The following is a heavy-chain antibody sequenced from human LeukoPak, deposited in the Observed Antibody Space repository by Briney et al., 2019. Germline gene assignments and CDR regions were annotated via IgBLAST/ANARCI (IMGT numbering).Heavy chain of an antibody. Sequence: GGSLRLSCAASGFTFSSYSMSWVRQAPGKGLEWVSAISGSGGSTYYADSVKGRFTISRDNSKNTLYLQMNSLRAEDTAVYYCAKGGRGTSPDPNFSDLALYYYYYMDVWSKGTTVSVSS. D-gene: IGHD2-2*01. V-gene: IGHV3-23*01. CDR2: ISGSGGST. CDR3: AKGGRGTSPDPNFSDLALYYYYYMDV. J-gene: IGHJ6*03. CDR1: GFTFSSYS.